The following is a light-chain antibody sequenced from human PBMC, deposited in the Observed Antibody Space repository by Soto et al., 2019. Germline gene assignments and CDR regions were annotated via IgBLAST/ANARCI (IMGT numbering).Light chain of an antibody. CDR1: SSDVGSFNF. Sequence: QAVVTQPASVSGSPGQSITISCTGTSSDVGSFNFVSWYQQYPGKAPKLMIYGVTKRPSGVSNRFSGSKSGNTASLTISGLQAEDEADYYCCSYAGSITFVFGTGTKVTVL. CDR3: CSYAGSITFV. CDR2: GVT. V-gene: IGLV2-23*02. J-gene: IGLJ1*01.